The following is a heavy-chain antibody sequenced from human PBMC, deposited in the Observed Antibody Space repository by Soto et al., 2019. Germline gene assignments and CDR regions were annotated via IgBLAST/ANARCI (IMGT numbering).Heavy chain of an antibody. J-gene: IGHJ6*03. V-gene: IGHV3-66*01. CDR1: GFTVSSYY. Sequence: VQLVESGGGVVQPGGSLRLSCAVSGFTVSSYYMSWVRQPPGTGTEWVALFDNGGNTYYAESVKGRFTISRDSSDNTLDLQLNSLRAEDTAVYYCVSDDVYCGGGRCYGVPMDVWGKGTTVTVSS. D-gene: IGHD2-15*01. CDR3: VSDDVYCGGGRCYGVPMDV. CDR2: FDNGGNT.